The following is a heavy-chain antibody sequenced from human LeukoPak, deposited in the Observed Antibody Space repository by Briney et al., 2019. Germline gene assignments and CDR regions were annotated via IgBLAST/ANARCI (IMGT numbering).Heavy chain of an antibody. CDR1: GGSISSYY. D-gene: IGHD3-10*01. CDR2: INHSGST. J-gene: IGHJ4*02. V-gene: IGHV4-34*01. CDR3: ARRQPGVRGFDY. Sequence: SETLSLTCTVSGGSISSYYWSWIRQPPGKGLEWIGEINHSGSTNYNPSLKSRVTISVDTSKNQFSLKLSSVTAADTAVYYCARRQPGVRGFDYWGQGTLVTVSS.